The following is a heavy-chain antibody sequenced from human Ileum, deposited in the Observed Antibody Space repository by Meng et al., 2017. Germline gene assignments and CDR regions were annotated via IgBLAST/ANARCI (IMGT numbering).Heavy chain of an antibody. V-gene: IGHV4-4*02. CDR2: IDHLGIA. CDR3: ARHGGYYQDF. CDR1: GASMSVVSY. J-gene: IGHJ4*02. D-gene: IGHD4-23*01. Sequence: VQLRGSGPGLGKASGTRSLTCSVSGASMSVVSYWSWVRQSPGKGLEWIGQIDHLGIAYYKPSLKSRVTMSIDQSKSQFSLRLTSVSAADTAVYYCARHGGYYQDFWGQGTLVTVSS.